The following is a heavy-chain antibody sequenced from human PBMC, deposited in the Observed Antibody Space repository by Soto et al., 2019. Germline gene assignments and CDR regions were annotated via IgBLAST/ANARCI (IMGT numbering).Heavy chain of an antibody. CDR3: TSGSWSGEVFDI. CDR2: IIPMLGIR. CDR1: GGTFSTYS. V-gene: IGHV1-69*02. D-gene: IGHD2-21*01. J-gene: IGHJ3*02. Sequence: QVQLVQSGAEVKKPGSSVKVSCKDSGGTFSTYSMFWVRQAPGQGLEWMGSIIPMLGIRNYAQRFQDRVTITADKSTATAHMELSSLRSEDTALYYCTSGSWSGEVFDIWGQGTMVTVSS.